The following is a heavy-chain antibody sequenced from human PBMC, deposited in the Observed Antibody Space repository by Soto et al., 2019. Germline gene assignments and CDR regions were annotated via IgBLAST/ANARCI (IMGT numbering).Heavy chain of an antibody. D-gene: IGHD1-26*01. CDR2: IYYSGST. CDR3: GRAPPPQGWEWPPFDY. CDR1: GGSISSGGYY. V-gene: IGHV4-31*03. J-gene: IGHJ4*02. Sequence: QVQLQESGPGLVKPSQTLSLTCTVSGGSISSGGYYWSWIRQHPGKGLEWIGYIYYSGSTYYNPSLKGRVTISVETSKNQFSLKLSPVTAAGTGGYFWGRAPPPQGWEWPPFDYWGQGTLVTVSS.